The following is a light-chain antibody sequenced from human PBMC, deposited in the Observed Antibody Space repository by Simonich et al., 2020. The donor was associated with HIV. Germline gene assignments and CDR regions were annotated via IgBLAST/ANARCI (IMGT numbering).Light chain of an antibody. V-gene: IGLV3-21*03. CDR3: QVWDSSSDHVV. CDR2: EDK. Sequence: SDVLTQPPSVSVAPGKTARITCGGKNIGSESVHWYQQKAGQAPVMVVYEDKDRPSGIPERFSGSNSGNTATLSISRVEAGDEADYYCQVWDSSSDHVVFGGGTKLTVL. CDR1: NIGSES. J-gene: IGLJ3*02.